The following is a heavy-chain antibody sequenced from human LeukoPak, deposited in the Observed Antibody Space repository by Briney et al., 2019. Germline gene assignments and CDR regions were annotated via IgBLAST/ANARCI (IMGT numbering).Heavy chain of an antibody. J-gene: IGHJ5*02. Sequence: SVTVSCTASGGISSNFAIHWVRQAPGQGLEWMGQITGLFATAHYAQKFQGRVTITTDESTGAVYMELSSLRSEDTAVYYCARVGVIISHNGFDRWGQGTLVTVSS. CDR1: GGISSNFA. CDR3: ARVGVIISHNGFDR. D-gene: IGHD3-3*01. V-gene: IGHV1-69*05. CDR2: ITGLFATA.